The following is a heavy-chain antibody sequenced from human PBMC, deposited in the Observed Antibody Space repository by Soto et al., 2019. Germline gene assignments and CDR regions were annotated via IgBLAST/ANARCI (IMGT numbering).Heavy chain of an antibody. CDR1: GFAFGSYW. CDR3: LRDQRHWNEFADQ. D-gene: IGHD1-1*01. J-gene: IGHJ4*02. CDR2: ISQDGAIA. Sequence: GALRLSCAASGFAFGSYWVHWVRQAPGKGLVWVSRISQDGAIATQADSVKGRFTISRDNAKNTLFLQMNSLRADDTAVYYCLRDQRHWNEFADQWGQGTLVTVSS. V-gene: IGHV3-74*01.